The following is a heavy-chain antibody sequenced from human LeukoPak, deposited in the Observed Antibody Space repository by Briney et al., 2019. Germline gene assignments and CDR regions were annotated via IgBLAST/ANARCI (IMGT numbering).Heavy chain of an antibody. CDR3: AKDNGWRQLSYYHYGINV. J-gene: IGHJ6*02. D-gene: IGHD2-15*01. Sequence: GGSLRLSCAASGLTVTINHMGWVRQAPGKGLEWVSIIYSGGSTYYADSVKGRFTISRDSSKNSLFLQMNSLRVEDTAVYYCAKDNGWRQLSYYHYGINVWGQGTTVTVSS. V-gene: IGHV3-66*01. CDR2: IYSGGST. CDR1: GLTVTINH.